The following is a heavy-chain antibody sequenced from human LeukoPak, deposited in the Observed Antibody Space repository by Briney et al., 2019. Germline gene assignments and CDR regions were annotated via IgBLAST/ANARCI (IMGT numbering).Heavy chain of an antibody. D-gene: IGHD6-13*01. CDR1: GFTFSSYA. CDR2: ISGSGGST. J-gene: IGHJ5*02. Sequence: GGSLRLSCAASGFTFSSYAMHWVRQAPGKGLEWVSAISGSGGSTYYADSVKGRFTISGDNSKNTLYLQMNSLRAEDTAVYYCAKDRIAAAGTHWFDPWGQGTLVTVSS. CDR3: AKDRIAAAGTHWFDP. V-gene: IGHV3-23*01.